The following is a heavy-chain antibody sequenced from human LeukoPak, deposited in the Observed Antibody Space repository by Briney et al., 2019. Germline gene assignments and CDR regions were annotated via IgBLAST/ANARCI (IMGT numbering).Heavy chain of an antibody. J-gene: IGHJ4*02. CDR2: IYYSGST. CDR1: GGSISSGDYY. V-gene: IGHV4-30-4*01. Sequence: SETLSLTCTVSGGSISSGDYYWSWIRQPPGKGLEWIGYIYYSGSTYYNPSLKSRVTISVDTSKNQFSLKLSSVTAADTAVYYCGRDSGMGYDSSGYWDYWGQGTLVTVSS. CDR3: GRDSGMGYDSSGYWDY. D-gene: IGHD3-22*01.